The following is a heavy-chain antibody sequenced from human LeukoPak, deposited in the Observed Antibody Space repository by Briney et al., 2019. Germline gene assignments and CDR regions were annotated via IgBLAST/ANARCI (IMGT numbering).Heavy chain of an antibody. CDR3: TRLSLERPDY. CDR1: GFTFSGSA. CDR2: IRSKANSYAT. V-gene: IGHV3-73*01. Sequence: GGSLRLSCAAPGFTFSGSAMHWVRQASGKGLEWVGRIRSKANSYATAYAASVKGRFTISRDDSKNTAYLQMNSLKTEDTAVYYCTRLSLERPDYWGQGTLVTVSS. J-gene: IGHJ4*02. D-gene: IGHD1-1*01.